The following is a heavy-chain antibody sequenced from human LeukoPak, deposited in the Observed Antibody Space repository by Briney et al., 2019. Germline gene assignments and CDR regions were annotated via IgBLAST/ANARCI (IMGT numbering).Heavy chain of an antibody. CDR2: IYYSGST. D-gene: IGHD6-6*01. V-gene: IGHV4-39*01. CDR3: ARHRDSSSSAFDY. CDR1: GGSISSSSYY. J-gene: IGHJ4*02. Sequence: SETLSLTCTVPGGSISSSSYYWGWIRQPPGKGLEWIGSIYYSGSTYYNPSLKSRVTISVDTSKNQFSLKLSSVTAADTAVYYCARHRDSSSSAFDYWGQGTLVTVSS.